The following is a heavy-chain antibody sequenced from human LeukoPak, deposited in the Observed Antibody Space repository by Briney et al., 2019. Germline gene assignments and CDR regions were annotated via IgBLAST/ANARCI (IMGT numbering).Heavy chain of an antibody. D-gene: IGHD2-15*01. J-gene: IGHJ4*02. CDR2: VTNTGGST. Sequence: GGSLRLSCSASGFTFSSYAMHWVRQAPGKGLEYVSAVTNTGGSTYHADSVKGRFTISRDNSKNTLYLQMSSLRAEDTAVYYCVKGPCSGGSCHLDYWGQGTLVTVSS. V-gene: IGHV3-64D*06. CDR1: GFTFSSYA. CDR3: VKGPCSGGSCHLDY.